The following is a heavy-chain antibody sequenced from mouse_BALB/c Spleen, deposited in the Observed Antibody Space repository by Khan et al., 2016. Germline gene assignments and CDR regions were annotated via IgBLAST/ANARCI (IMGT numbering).Heavy chain of an antibody. J-gene: IGHJ3*01. D-gene: IGHD2-2*01. Sequence: QVQLQQSGAELVRPGTSVKVSCKASGYAFTNYLIEWVKQRPGQGLEWIGVINPGSGGSNYNEKFKGQATLTADKSSSTAYLQLSSLTSDDAAVYFCARSDGYDVGYAYWGQGTLVTVSA. CDR2: INPGSGGS. V-gene: IGHV1-54*01. CDR1: GYAFTNYL. CDR3: ARSDGYDVGYAY.